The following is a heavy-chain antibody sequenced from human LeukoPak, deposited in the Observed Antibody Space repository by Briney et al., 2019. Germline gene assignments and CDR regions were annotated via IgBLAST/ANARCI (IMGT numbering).Heavy chain of an antibody. CDR1: GFTFSSYA. D-gene: IGHD1-26*01. CDR2: ISGSGGST. J-gene: IGHJ4*02. Sequence: GGSLRLSCAVSGFTFSSYAMNWVRQAPGKGLEWGSAISGSGGSTYYADSVKGRFTISRDKSKNTLYLQMNSLRAEDTAVYYCAKGDTTWELPHDYWGQGTLVTVSS. V-gene: IGHV3-23*01. CDR3: AKGDTTWELPHDY.